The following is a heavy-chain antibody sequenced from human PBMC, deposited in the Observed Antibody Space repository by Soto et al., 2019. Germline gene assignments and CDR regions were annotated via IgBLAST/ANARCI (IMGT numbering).Heavy chain of an antibody. V-gene: IGHV3-33*01. D-gene: IGHD4-17*01. CDR2: IWYDGSNK. J-gene: IGHJ6*02. CDR3: ARDPPYGDYDYYYYGMDV. Sequence: PVGSLRLSCAASGFTFSSYGMHWVRQAPGKGLEWVAVIWYDGSNKYYADSVKGRFTISRDNSKNTLYLQMNSLRAEDTAVYYCARDPPYGDYDYYYYGMDVWGQGTTVTVSS. CDR1: GFTFSSYG.